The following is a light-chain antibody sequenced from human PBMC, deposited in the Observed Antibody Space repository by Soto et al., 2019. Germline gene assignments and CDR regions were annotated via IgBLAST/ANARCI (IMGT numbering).Light chain of an antibody. V-gene: IGKV3-11*01. J-gene: IGKJ4*01. CDR1: QSVSIY. CDR2: EAS. CDR3: QQRVDWLT. Sequence: EIVLTQSPGTLSLSPGDRATLSCSASQSVSIYLAWYQQKPGQAPRLLIYEASNRVTGIPARFSGSGSGTDFTLTISSVEPEDLAVDYCQQRVDWLTFGGGTKLEIK.